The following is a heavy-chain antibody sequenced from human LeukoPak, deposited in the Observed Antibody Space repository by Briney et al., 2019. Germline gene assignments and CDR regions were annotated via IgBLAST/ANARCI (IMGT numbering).Heavy chain of an antibody. D-gene: IGHD6-13*01. CDR3: SRARGRAAAGPFDY. CDR1: GGSISSYY. J-gene: IGHJ4*02. V-gene: IGHV4-59*01. CDR2: IYYSGST. Sequence: SETLSLTCTVSGGSISSYYWSWIRQPPGKGLEWIGYIYYSGSTNYNPSLKSRVTISVDTSKNQFYLKLSSVTAADTAVYYCSRARGRAAAGPFDYWGQGTLVTVSS.